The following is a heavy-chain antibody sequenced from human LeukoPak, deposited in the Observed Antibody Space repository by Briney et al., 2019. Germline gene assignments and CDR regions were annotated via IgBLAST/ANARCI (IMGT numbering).Heavy chain of an antibody. CDR2: INPSGGST. J-gene: IGHJ4*02. Sequence: ASVKVSCKASGYTFTSYHMHWVRQAPGQGLEWMGIINPSGGSTSYAQKFQGRVTMTRDTSTSTVYMELSSLRSEDTAVYYCSCYYGSGRVPAIDYWGQGTLVTVSS. V-gene: IGHV1-46*01. D-gene: IGHD3-10*01. CDR3: SCYYGSGRVPAIDY. CDR1: GYTFTSYH.